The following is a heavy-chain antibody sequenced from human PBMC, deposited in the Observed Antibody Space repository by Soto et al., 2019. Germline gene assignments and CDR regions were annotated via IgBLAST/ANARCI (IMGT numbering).Heavy chain of an antibody. CDR3: ARERTGPNYFDY. D-gene: IGHD1-7*01. V-gene: IGHV1-8*01. CDR2: MNPNSGNT. J-gene: IGHJ4*02. Sequence: QVQLVQSGAEVKKPGASVKVSCKASGYTFTSYDINWVRQATGQGLEWMGWMNPNSGNTAYAQKFQGRVTMTRNTSRSTAYMELSSLRSEDTAVYYCARERTGPNYFDYWGQGTLVTVSS. CDR1: GYTFTSYD.